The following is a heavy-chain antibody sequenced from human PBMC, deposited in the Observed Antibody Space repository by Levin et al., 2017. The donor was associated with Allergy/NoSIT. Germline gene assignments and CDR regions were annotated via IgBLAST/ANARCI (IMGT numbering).Heavy chain of an antibody. CDR2: ISYDGSNK. J-gene: IGHJ4*02. CDR3: AKTGGGSYETLNYFDY. V-gene: IGHV3-30*18. Sequence: GESLKISCAASGFTFSSYGMHWVRQAPGKGLEWVAVISYDGSNKYYADSVKGRFTISRDNSKNTLYLQMNSLRAEDTAVYYCAKTGGGSYETLNYFDYWGQGTLVTVSS. D-gene: IGHD1-26*01. CDR1: GFTFSSYG.